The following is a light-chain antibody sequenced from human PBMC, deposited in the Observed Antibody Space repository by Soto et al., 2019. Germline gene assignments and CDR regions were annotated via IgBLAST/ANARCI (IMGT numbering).Light chain of an antibody. V-gene: IGKV1-5*03. CDR1: QSISNY. J-gene: IGKJ1*01. CDR3: QQFNTSPWT. Sequence: DIQMTQSPSSLSASVGDRVTITCRARQSISNYLNWYQRKPGRAPKLLIYKSSILESGVPSRFSGSGSGTEFTLTISSLQPDDFATYYCQQFNTSPWTFGQGTKVDI. CDR2: KSS.